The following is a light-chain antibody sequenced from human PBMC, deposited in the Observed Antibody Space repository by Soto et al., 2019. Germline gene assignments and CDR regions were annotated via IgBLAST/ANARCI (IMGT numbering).Light chain of an antibody. V-gene: IGKV3-15*01. J-gene: IGKJ3*01. CDR3: QQYNSWPFT. CDR2: GAS. CDR1: QSVSSN. Sequence: EIVMTQSPATLSVSPGESATLSCRASQSVSSNLAWYQQKPGQAPRLLIYGASTRATGIPARVSGSGSGTEFTLTISSLQSEDFAVYFCQQYNSWPFTFGPGTKVDIK.